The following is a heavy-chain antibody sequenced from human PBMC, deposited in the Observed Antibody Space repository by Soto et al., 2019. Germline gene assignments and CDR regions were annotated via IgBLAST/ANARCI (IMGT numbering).Heavy chain of an antibody. D-gene: IGHD1-26*01. Sequence: EVQLVESGGGLVQPGGSLRLSCAASGFTFSTYSMNWVRQAPGKGLEWVSYISSSSSTIYYAYSLKGRFTRSRDNAKNSLYLPMNSLRDEDTAVYYCLGDGGATDWFDPWGQGTLVTVSS. V-gene: IGHV3-48*02. CDR1: GFTFSTYS. J-gene: IGHJ5*02. CDR2: ISSSSSTI. CDR3: LGDGGATDWFDP.